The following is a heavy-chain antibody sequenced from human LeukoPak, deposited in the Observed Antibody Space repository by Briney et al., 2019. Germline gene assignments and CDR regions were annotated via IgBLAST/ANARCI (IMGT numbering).Heavy chain of an antibody. D-gene: IGHD3-3*01. CDR2: IRYDGSNK. V-gene: IGHV3-30*02. CDR1: GFTFSSYG. Sequence: PGGSLRLSCAASGFTFSSYGMHWVRQAPGKGLEWVAFIRYDGSNKYYADSVKGRFTISRDNAKNSLYLQMNSLRAEDTAVYYCARDGIFGVVIRYYYMDVWGKGTTVTVSS. J-gene: IGHJ6*03. CDR3: ARDGIFGVVIRYYYMDV.